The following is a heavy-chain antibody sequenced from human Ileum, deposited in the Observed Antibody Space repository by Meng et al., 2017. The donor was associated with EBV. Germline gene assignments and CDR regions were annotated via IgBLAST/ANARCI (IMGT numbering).Heavy chain of an antibody. CDR3: ARNSESGSYIDY. Sequence: QVQLQESGPGLVKPSDTLSLTCAVSGYSISTTNWWGWIWQPPGKGLEWIGHIYYSGTTYNNPSLKSRVTMSIDPSKNQFSLKLSSVTAMDTAVYYCARNSESGSYIDYWGLGTLVTVSS. CDR1: GYSISTTNW. V-gene: IGHV4-28*01. CDR2: IYYSGTT. D-gene: IGHD1-26*01. J-gene: IGHJ4*02.